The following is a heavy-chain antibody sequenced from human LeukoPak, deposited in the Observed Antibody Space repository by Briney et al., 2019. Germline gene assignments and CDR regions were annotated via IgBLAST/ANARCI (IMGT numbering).Heavy chain of an antibody. CDR3: AKRIQSAMATGY. Sequence: GESLRLSCAASGFPLSSYWMSWVRQAPGKGLEWVANINQDGTEKYYVDSVKGRFTISRDYAKNSLYLQMNSLRVEDTAVYYCAKRIQSAMATGYWGQGTLVTVSS. CDR1: GFPLSSYW. V-gene: IGHV3-7*01. J-gene: IGHJ4*02. D-gene: IGHD5-18*01. CDR2: INQDGTEK.